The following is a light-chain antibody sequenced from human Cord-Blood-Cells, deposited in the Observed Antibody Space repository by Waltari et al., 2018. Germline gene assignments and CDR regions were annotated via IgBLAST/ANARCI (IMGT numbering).Light chain of an antibody. CDR3: QQYNNWPPLT. V-gene: IGKV3-15*01. J-gene: IGKJ4*01. CDR1: QSVSSN. CDR2: GAS. Sequence: EIVMTQSPATLSVSPGERATLSCRASQSVSSNLAWYQQKPGQAPRPRINGASTRATGIPARFSGSGSGTEFTLTISSLQSEDFAVYYCQQYNNWPPLTFGGGTKVEIK.